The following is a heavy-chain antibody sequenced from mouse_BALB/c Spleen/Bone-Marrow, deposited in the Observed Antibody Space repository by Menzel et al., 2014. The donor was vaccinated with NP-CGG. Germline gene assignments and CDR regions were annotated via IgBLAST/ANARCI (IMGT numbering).Heavy chain of an antibody. Sequence: QVQLQQSGAELAKPGASVKMSCKASGYTFTSYWMHWVKQRPGQGPEWIGYINPSTGYTEYNQKFKDKATLTADKSSSTAYMQLSSLTSEDSAVYYCARSRTGTYFDYWGQGTTLTVSS. CDR3: ARSRTGTYFDY. CDR2: INPSTGYT. CDR1: GYTFTSYW. D-gene: IGHD4-1*01. V-gene: IGHV1-7*01. J-gene: IGHJ2*01.